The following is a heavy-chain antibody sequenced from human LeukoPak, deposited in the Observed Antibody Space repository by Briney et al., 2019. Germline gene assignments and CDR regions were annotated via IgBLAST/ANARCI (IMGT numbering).Heavy chain of an antibody. D-gene: IGHD3-22*01. CDR3: ARPTDSSGYHNWFDP. CDR2: INPNSGGT. V-gene: IGHV1-2*02. CDR1: GYTFTGYY. Sequence: ASVKVPCKASGYTFTGYYMHWVRQAPGQGLEWMGWINPNSGGTNYAQRFQGRVTMTRDTSISTAYMELSRLRSDDTAVYYCARPTDSSGYHNWFDPWGQGTLVTVSS. J-gene: IGHJ5*02.